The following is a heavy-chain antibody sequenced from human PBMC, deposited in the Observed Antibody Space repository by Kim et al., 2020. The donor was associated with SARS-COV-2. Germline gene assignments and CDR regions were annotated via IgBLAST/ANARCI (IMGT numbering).Heavy chain of an antibody. D-gene: IGHD1-26*01. Sequence: RYAQIFQGRVTMTRDTATSTVYMELSSLRSEDTAVYFCARSDGIYYSPDYWGQGTLVTVSS. J-gene: IGHJ4*02. CDR3: ARSDGIYYSPDY. V-gene: IGHV1-46*01.